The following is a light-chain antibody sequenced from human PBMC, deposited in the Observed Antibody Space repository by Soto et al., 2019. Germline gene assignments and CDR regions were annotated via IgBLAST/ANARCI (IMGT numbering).Light chain of an antibody. Sequence: EIVLTQSPGTLSLSPGERATLSCRASQSVSSSYLAWYQQKPGQAPRLLIYGASTRATGIPDRFSGSESGTEFTLTISSLQSEDFAVYHCQQYSHWLPITFGQGTRLEI. CDR1: QSVSSSY. CDR3: QQYSHWLPIT. V-gene: IGKV3-20*01. J-gene: IGKJ5*01. CDR2: GAS.